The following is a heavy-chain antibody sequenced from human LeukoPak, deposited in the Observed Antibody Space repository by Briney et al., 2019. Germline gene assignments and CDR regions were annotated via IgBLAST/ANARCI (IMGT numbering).Heavy chain of an antibody. CDR2: ISSSSSYI. V-gene: IGHV3-21*01. CDR1: GFTFSSYS. J-gene: IGHJ4*02. Sequence: GGSLRLSCAASGFTFSSYSMNWVRQAPGKGLEWVSSISSSSSYIYYADSVKGRFTISRDNAKNSLYPQMNSLRAEDTAVYYCARLGHYYDSSGYYPYFDYWGQGTLVTVSS. D-gene: IGHD3-22*01. CDR3: ARLGHYYDSSGYYPYFDY.